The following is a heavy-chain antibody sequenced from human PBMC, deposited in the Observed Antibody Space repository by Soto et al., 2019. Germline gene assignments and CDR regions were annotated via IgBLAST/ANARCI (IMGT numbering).Heavy chain of an antibody. CDR1: GYTFTSYY. J-gene: IGHJ5*02. V-gene: IGHV1-46*01. CDR3: ARDSFFPTYYYDSSGYLNWFDP. D-gene: IGHD3-22*01. CDR2: INPSGGST. Sequence: ASVKVSCKASGYTFTSYYMHWVRQAPGQGLEWMGIINPSGGSTSYAQKFQGRVTMTRGTSTSTVYMELSSLRSEDTAVYYCARDSFFPTYYYDSSGYLNWFDPWGQGTLVTVS.